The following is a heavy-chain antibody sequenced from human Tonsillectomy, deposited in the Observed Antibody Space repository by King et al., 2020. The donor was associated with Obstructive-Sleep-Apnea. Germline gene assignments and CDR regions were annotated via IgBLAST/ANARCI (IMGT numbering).Heavy chain of an antibody. J-gene: IGHJ4*02. Sequence: EVQLVESGGGLVKPGGSLRLSCAASGFTFSNAWMSWVRQAPGKGLEWVVRIKSKTDGGTTDYAAPVKGRFPILRDDSKNTLYLQMNSLKTEYTAVYYCTTDLQSGYDYRFDYWGQGTLVTVSS. CDR1: GFTFSNAW. CDR2: IKSKTDGGTT. V-gene: IGHV3-15*01. CDR3: TTDLQSGYDYRFDY. D-gene: IGHD5-12*01.